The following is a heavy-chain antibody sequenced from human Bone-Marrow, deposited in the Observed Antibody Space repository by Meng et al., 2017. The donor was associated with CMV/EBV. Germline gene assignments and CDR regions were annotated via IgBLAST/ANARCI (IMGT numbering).Heavy chain of an antibody. Sequence: GESLKISCAASGFTFSSYSMNWVRQAPGKGLEWVSYISSSSSTIYYADSVKGRFTISRDNAKNSLYLQMNGLRAEDTAVYYCAREDTGDFDYWGQGALVTVSS. V-gene: IGHV3-48*04. J-gene: IGHJ4*02. CDR1: GFTFSSYS. D-gene: IGHD1-1*01. CDR3: AREDTGDFDY. CDR2: ISSSSSTI.